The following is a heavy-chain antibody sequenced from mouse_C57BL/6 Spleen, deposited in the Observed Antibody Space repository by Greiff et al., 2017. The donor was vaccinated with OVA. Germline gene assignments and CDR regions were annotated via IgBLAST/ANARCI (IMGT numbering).Heavy chain of an antibody. CDR1: GFTFSDYG. CDR3: ARAYGSSSWYFDV. D-gene: IGHD1-1*01. V-gene: IGHV5-17*01. CDR2: ISSGSCTI. J-gene: IGHJ1*03. Sequence: EVKLVESGGGLVKPGGSLKLSCAASGFTFSDYGMHWVRQAPEKGLEWVAYISSGSCTIYYADTVKGRFTISRDNAKNTLFLQMTSLRSEDTAMYYCARAYGSSSWYFDVWGTGTTVTVSS.